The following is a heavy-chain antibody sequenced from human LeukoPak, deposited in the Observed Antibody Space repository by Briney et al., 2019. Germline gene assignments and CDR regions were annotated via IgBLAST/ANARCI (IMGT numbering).Heavy chain of an antibody. V-gene: IGHV3-9*01. Sequence: PSRSLSLSCAASGFTFDDYPMHWGRQAPGPGLELVSGISWNSGSICYADPVIGRFIISRENTNNSLFLLMISSIADATALDYESKDVRSGWYPWGEGTLVTVSS. J-gene: IGHJ5*02. CDR3: SKDVRSGWYP. CDR2: ISWNSGSI. D-gene: IGHD6-19*01. CDR1: GFTFDDYP.